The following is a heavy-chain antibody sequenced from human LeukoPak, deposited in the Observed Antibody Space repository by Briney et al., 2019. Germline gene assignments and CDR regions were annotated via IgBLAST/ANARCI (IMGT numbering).Heavy chain of an antibody. CDR2: ISGSGGST. V-gene: IGHV3-23*01. D-gene: IGHD6-13*01. Sequence: PGGSPRLSCAASGFTFSSYAMSWVRQAPGKGLEWVSAISGSGGSTYYADSVKGRFAISRDNSKNTLYLQMNSLRAEDTALYYCARSYSINWYFDFWGQGTLVTVSS. CDR1: GFTFSSYA. CDR3: ARSYSINWYFDF. J-gene: IGHJ4*02.